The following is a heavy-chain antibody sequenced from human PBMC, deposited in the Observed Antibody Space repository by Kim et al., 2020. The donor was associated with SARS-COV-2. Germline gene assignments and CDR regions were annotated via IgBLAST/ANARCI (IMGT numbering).Heavy chain of an antibody. CDR1: GGSFSGYY. V-gene: IGHV4-34*01. CDR2: INHSGST. D-gene: IGHD3-3*01. Sequence: SETLSLTCSVYGGSFSGYYWSWIRQPPGRGLEWIGEINHSGSTNYNPSLKSRVTISVDTSKNQFSLKLNSVTAADTAVYYCARMGSIFGVVIARYYFDYWGQGTLVTVSS. J-gene: IGHJ4*02. CDR3: ARMGSIFGVVIARYYFDY.